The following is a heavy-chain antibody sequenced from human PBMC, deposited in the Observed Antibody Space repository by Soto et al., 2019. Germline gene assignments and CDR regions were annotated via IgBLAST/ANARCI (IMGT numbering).Heavy chain of an antibody. V-gene: IGHV3-23*01. CDR1: GFICTSYD. CDR2: ILVGGST. D-gene: IGHD2-8*02. Sequence: GGSLRLSCAASGFICTSYDMSWVRQVPGKGLEWVSTILVGGSTYYADSVKGRFTISRDRSKNTVFLQMNSLTAGDTAVYYCAKATATGGGAFDICGQGTMVTVSS. CDR3: AKATATGGGAFDI. J-gene: IGHJ3*02.